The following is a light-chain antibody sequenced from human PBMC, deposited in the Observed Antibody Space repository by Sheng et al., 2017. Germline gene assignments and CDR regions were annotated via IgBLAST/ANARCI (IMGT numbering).Light chain of an antibody. CDR1: RSVSTN. V-gene: IGKV3-20*01. J-gene: IGKJ2*01. Sequence: EIVMTQSPGTLSVSPGERATLSCWASRSVSTNLAWYQQKPGQSPRLLIYGASTRATGIPARFSGSGSGTDFTLTISRLEPEDFAVYYCQQYGSSPPYTFGQGTKLEIK. CDR2: GAS. CDR3: QQYGSSPPYT.